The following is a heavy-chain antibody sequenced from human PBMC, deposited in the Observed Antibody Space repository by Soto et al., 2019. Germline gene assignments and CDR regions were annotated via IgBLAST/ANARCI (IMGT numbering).Heavy chain of an antibody. V-gene: IGHV4-59*08. D-gene: IGHD5-18*01. J-gene: IGHJ4*02. CDR3: ARRYGSCFDY. Sequence: QVQLQESGPGLVKPSETLSLTCTVSGGSISSYYWSWIRQPPGKGLEWIGYIYYSGSTNYNPSLTSRVTISVDTSKTHYSLKLSSVAAADTAVYYCARRYGSCFDYWGQGTLVTVSS. CDR1: GGSISSYY. CDR2: IYYSGST.